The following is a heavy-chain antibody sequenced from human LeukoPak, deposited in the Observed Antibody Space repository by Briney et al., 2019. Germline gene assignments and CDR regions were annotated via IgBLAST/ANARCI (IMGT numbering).Heavy chain of an antibody. CDR2: ISSSSSTI. V-gene: IGHV3-48*01. Sequence: GGSLRLSCAASGFTFSSYAMSWVRQAPGKGLEWVSYISSSSSTIYYADSVKGRFTISRDNAKNSLYLQMNSLRAEDTAVYYCARDRSAVAGGYYFDYWGQGTLVTVSS. J-gene: IGHJ4*02. CDR1: GFTFSSYA. CDR3: ARDRSAVAGGYYFDY. D-gene: IGHD6-19*01.